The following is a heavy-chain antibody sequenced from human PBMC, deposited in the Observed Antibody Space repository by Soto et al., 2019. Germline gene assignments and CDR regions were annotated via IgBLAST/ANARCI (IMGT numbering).Heavy chain of an antibody. CDR1: GGSFSGFY. V-gene: IGHV4-34*01. D-gene: IGHD3-10*01. CDR3: ARGRTPPYYYSGSGSYFSFFDY. J-gene: IGHJ4*02. Sequence: PSETLSLTCAVSGGSFSGFYWTWIRQPPGEGLEWIGEINHSGTTNFNPSLRSRLTISLDSSKKHFSLKLTSMTAADTAVYYCARGRTPPYYYSGSGSYFSFFDYWGQGTLVTVSS. CDR2: INHSGTT.